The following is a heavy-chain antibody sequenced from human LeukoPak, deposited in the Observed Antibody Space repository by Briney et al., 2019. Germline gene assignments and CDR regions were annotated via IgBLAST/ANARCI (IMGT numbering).Heavy chain of an antibody. V-gene: IGHV4-34*01. J-gene: IGHJ6*02. CDR3: ARDGRDYYFYGMDV. D-gene: IGHD5-24*01. CDR2: INHSGST. Sequence: SETLSLTCAVYGGSFSGYYWSWIRQPPGKGLEWIGEINHSGSTNYNPSLKSRVTISVDTSKNQFSLKLSSVTAADTAVYYCARDGRDYYFYGMDVWGQGTTVTVSS. CDR1: GGSFSGYY.